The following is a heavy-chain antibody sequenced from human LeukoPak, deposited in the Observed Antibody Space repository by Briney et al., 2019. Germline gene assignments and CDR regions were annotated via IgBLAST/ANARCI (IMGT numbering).Heavy chain of an antibody. J-gene: IGHJ3*02. V-gene: IGHV3-23*01. D-gene: IGHD3-9*01. CDR1: GFTFSNYA. Sequence: GGSLRLSCAASGFTFSNYAMTWVRQAPGKGLEWVSGISGSGGSTYYADSVKGRFTISRDNSKRTLYLQMNSLRAEDTAVYYCARDLYDILTGYLVFDAFDIWGQGTMVTVSS. CDR3: ARDLYDILTGYLVFDAFDI. CDR2: ISGSGGST.